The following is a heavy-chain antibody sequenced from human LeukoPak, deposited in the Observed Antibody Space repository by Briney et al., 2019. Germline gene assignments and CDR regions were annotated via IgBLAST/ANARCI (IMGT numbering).Heavy chain of an antibody. CDR1: GYTFTGYY. CDR3: ASTLGYPRWFDP. D-gene: IGHD5-12*01. V-gene: IGHV1-69*06. CDR2: IIPIFGTA. J-gene: IGHJ5*02. Sequence: SVKVSCKASGYTFTGYYMHWVRQAPGQGLEWMGGIIPIFGTANYAQKFQGRVTITADKSTSTAYMELSSLRSEDTAVYYCASTLGYPRWFDPWGQGTLVTVSS.